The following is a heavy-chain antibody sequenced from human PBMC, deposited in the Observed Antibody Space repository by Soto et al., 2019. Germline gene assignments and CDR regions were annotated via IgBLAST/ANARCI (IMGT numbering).Heavy chain of an antibody. CDR2: LNSDGSGT. J-gene: IGHJ6*02. CDR3: ARELSAFGMDV. V-gene: IGHV3-74*01. CDR1: GFTFSTYW. D-gene: IGHD3-16*02. Sequence: AVGSLRLSCAASGFTFSTYWMHWVRQAPGSGLVWVSRLNSDGSGTDYADSVKGRFTISRDDAKNTLYLQMNSLRAEDTAIYYCARELSAFGMDVWGQGTTVTVSS.